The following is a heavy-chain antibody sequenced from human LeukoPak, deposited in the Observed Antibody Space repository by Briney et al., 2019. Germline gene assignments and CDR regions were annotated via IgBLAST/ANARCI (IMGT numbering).Heavy chain of an antibody. D-gene: IGHD6-6*01. Sequence: SETLSLTCAVYGGSFSGYYWSWIRQPPGKGLEWIGEINHSGSTNYNPSLKSRVTISVDTSKNQFSLKLSSVTAADTAVYYCARITRRSSRSLGIDYWGQGTLVTVSS. V-gene: IGHV4-34*01. CDR1: GGSFSGYY. CDR2: INHSGST. J-gene: IGHJ4*02. CDR3: ARITRRSSRSLGIDY.